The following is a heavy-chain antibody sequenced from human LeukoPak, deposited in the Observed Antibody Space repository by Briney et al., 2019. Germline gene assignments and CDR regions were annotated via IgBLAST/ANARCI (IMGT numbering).Heavy chain of an antibody. CDR3: AKISRYYDSSGPIGDY. V-gene: IGHV3-23*01. J-gene: IGHJ4*02. Sequence: GRSLRLSWPAAGFTSSSYAMSWVRQAPGEGPEWVSEISGSGGSTYYADSVKGRFTISRDNSKNTLYLQMNSLRAEDTAVYYCAKISRYYDSSGPIGDYWGQGTLVTVFS. CDR1: GFTSSSYA. D-gene: IGHD3-22*01. CDR2: ISGSGGST.